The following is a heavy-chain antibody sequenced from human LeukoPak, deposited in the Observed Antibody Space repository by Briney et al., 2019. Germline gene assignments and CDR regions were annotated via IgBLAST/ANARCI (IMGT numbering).Heavy chain of an antibody. J-gene: IGHJ3*02. Sequence: GGSLRLSCAASGFTFSSYSMNWVRQAPGKGLEWASSISSSSSYIYYADSVKGRFTISRDNAKNSLYLQMNSLRAEDTAVYYCARVHWTDGAFDIWGQGTMVTVSS. CDR3: ARVHWTDGAFDI. V-gene: IGHV3-21*01. CDR2: ISSSSSYI. D-gene: IGHD3/OR15-3a*01. CDR1: GFTFSSYS.